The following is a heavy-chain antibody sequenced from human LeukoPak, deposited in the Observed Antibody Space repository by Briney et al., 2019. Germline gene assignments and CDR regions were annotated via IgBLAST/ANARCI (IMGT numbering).Heavy chain of an antibody. CDR2: INTNTGNP. CDR1: GYTFTSYA. CDR3: AREDYYDSSGVYYFDY. J-gene: IGHJ4*02. Sequence: ASVKVSCKASGYTFTSYAMNWVRQAPGQGLEWMGWINTNTGNPTYAQGFTGLFVFSLDTSVSTAYLRISSLKAEDTAVYYCAREDYYDSSGVYYFDYWGQGTLVTVSS. V-gene: IGHV7-4-1*02. D-gene: IGHD3-22*01.